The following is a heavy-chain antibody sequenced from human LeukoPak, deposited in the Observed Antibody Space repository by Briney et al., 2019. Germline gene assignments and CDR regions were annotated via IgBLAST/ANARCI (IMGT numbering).Heavy chain of an antibody. D-gene: IGHD5-18*01. Sequence: PGGSLRLSCAASGFTFSNYAMAWVRQAPGKGLEWVSSISGGSGSIYYADSVKGRLTVSRDNSKSTLYLQMNSLRVGDTAVYYCAKDRGYSYGYEDYWGQGTLVTVSS. CDR2: ISGGSGSI. CDR3: AKDRGYSYGYEDY. V-gene: IGHV3-23*01. J-gene: IGHJ4*02. CDR1: GFTFSNYA.